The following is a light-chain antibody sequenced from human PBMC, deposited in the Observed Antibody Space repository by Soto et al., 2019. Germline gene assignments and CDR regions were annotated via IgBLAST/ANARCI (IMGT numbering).Light chain of an antibody. Sequence: QSALTQPPSASGSPGQSVTISCTGTSSDVGGYDYVSWYQQHPGKAPKLMIYEVTIRPSGVSDRFSGSKSGNTASLTVSGLQSEDEADYYCSSYTGGNPSYVFGNGTQLTVL. CDR3: SSYTGGNPSYV. CDR2: EVT. J-gene: IGLJ1*01. V-gene: IGLV2-8*01. CDR1: SSDVGGYDY.